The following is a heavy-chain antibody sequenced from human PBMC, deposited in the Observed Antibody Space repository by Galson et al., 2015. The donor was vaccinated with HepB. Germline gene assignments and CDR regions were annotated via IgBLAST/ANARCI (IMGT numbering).Heavy chain of an antibody. J-gene: IGHJ4*02. Sequence: SLRLSCAASGFTFSGFAMSWVRQAPGKGLEWVPAISDRGGSTYYADSVKGRFTLSRDNFKKTLYLQMNNLRVDDTAVYYCAKGGGFCTGGSCPYFDSWGQGLLVTVSS. CDR1: GFTFSGFA. CDR3: AKGGGFCTGGSCPYFDS. D-gene: IGHD2-15*01. V-gene: IGHV3-23*01. CDR2: ISDRGGST.